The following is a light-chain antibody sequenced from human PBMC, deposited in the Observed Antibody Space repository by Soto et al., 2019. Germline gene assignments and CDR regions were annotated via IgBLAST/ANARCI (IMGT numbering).Light chain of an antibody. CDR1: SSDVGDNNY. V-gene: IGLV2-14*03. J-gene: IGLJ2*01. Sequence: QSALTQPASVSGSPGQSITISCTGTSSDVGDNNYVSWYQQHPGKAPKLMMYDVSDRPSGVSTRFSGSKSGNTASLTISGLQAEDEADYYCTSYTTSAIVFGGGTKLTVL. CDR3: TSYTTSAIV. CDR2: DVS.